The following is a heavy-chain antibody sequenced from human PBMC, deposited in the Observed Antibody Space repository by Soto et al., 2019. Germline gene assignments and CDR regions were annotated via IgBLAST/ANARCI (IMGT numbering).Heavy chain of an antibody. CDR3: ARTTPGCYVAFDI. CDR1: GGSISSYY. Sequence: PSETLSLTCTVSGGSISSYYWSWIRQPPGKGLEWIGYIYYSGSTNYNPSLKSRVTISVDTSKNQFSLKLSSVTAADTAVYYCARTTPGCYVAFDIWGQGTLVT. J-gene: IGHJ3*02. V-gene: IGHV4-59*01. CDR2: IYYSGST. D-gene: IGHD2-2*01.